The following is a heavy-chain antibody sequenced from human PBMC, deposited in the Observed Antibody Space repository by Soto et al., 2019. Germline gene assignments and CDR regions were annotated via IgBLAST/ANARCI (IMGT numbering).Heavy chain of an antibody. Sequence: ASVKVSCKASGYTFTHYYIHWVRQAPGQGLEWMGIINPNGGITTYAQKFRAGFTMTRDTSTSTVYLELSSLRSEDSAIYYCATSVNSAMAFDYWGQGTLVTVSS. CDR2: INPNGGIT. D-gene: IGHD5-18*01. CDR1: GYTFTHYY. J-gene: IGHJ4*02. CDR3: ATSVNSAMAFDY. V-gene: IGHV1-46*01.